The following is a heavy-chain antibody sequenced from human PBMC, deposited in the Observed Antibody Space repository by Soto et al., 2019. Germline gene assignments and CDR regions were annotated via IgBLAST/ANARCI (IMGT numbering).Heavy chain of an antibody. CDR1: GGSFSGYY. J-gene: IGHJ6*02. Sequence: SETLSLTCAGYGGSFSGYYWSWIRQPPGKGLEWIGEINHSGSTNYNPSLKSRVTISVDTSKNQFSLKLSSVTAADTAVYYCARGAGVRYFDWLSPLIYYYGMDVWGQGTTVTVSS. CDR2: INHSGST. V-gene: IGHV4-34*01. CDR3: ARGAGVRYFDWLSPLIYYYGMDV. D-gene: IGHD3-9*01.